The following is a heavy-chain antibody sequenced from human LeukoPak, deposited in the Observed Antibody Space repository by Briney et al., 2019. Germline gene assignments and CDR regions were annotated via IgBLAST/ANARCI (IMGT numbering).Heavy chain of an antibody. D-gene: IGHD4-17*01. J-gene: IGHJ4*02. CDR3: ARDPGYGDSRFDY. CDR2: INPNSGGT. Sequence: GASVKVSCKASGYTFTGYYMHWVRQAPGQGLEWMGWINPNSGGTNYAQKFQGRVTMTRDTSISTAYMELSRLRSDDTAVYYCARDPGYGDSRFDYWGQGTLVTVSS. V-gene: IGHV1-2*02. CDR1: GYTFTGYY.